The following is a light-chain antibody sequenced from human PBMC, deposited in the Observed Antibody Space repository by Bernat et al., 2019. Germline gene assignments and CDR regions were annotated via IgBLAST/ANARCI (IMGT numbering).Light chain of an antibody. J-gene: IGLJ2*01. V-gene: IGLV3-1*01. CDR2: QDS. Sequence: SSELTQPPSVSVSPGQTATIVCSGDNLGNKYVAWYQQKSGQPPLLVIFQDSQRPSGSPARFSGSSSGNTATLTISETQAVDESAYYCLAWARRPAVFGGGTELTVL. CDR1: NLGNKY. CDR3: LAWARRPAV.